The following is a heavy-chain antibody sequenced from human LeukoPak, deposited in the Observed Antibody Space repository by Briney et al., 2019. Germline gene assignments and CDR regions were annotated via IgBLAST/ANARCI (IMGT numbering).Heavy chain of an antibody. CDR2: ISHKGNSYTT. Sequence: GGSLRLSCAASGFTLSSYAMSWVRQAPGKGLEWVGHISHKGNSYTTEYSESVKGRFIVSRDDSKQTAYLQMNRLNTEDTAVYLCTRHLPTVYYYYFMDVWGTGTTVIVSS. V-gene: IGHV3-73*01. D-gene: IGHD4-11*01. CDR3: TRHLPTVYYYYFMDV. J-gene: IGHJ6*03. CDR1: GFTLSSYA.